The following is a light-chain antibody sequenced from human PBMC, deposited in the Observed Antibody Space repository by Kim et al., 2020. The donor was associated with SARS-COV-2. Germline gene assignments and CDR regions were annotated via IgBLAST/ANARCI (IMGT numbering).Light chain of an antibody. CDR1: ALPNQY. CDR3: QSSDSSDTFWV. CDR2: EDT. Sequence: SPGQTGRITLSGGALPNQYALWVPQEPGQAPGVVINEDTGRPSGIPERFSGSTSGTTVTLTISGVQAEDEADYYCQSSDSSDTFWVFGGGTQLTVL. V-gene: IGLV3-25*03. J-gene: IGLJ3*02.